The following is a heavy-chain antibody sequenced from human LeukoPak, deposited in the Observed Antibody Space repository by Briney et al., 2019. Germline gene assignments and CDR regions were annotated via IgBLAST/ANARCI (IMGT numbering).Heavy chain of an antibody. J-gene: IGHJ6*03. CDR2: IYYSGST. D-gene: IGHD6-13*01. Sequence: PSETLSLTCTVSGGSISSSSYYWGWIRQPPGKGLEWIGSIYYSGSTYYNPSLKSRVTISVDTSKNQFSLKLSSVTAADTAVYYCARRVAAAGTYYYYYYYMDVWGKGTTVTISS. V-gene: IGHV4-39*01. CDR3: ARRVAAAGTYYYYYYYMDV. CDR1: GGSISSSSYY.